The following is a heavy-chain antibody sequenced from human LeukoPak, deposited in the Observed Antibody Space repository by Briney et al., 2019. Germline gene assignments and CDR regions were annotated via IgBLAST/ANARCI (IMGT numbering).Heavy chain of an antibody. CDR1: GYTFTSYG. Sequence: GASVKVSCKASGYTFTSYGISWVRQAPGQGLEWMGWISAYNGNTNYAQKLQGRVTMTTDTSTSTAYMELRSLRSDDTAVYYCARDRAMVRGVIIIRYYFDYWGQGTLVTVSS. J-gene: IGHJ4*02. CDR2: ISAYNGNT. V-gene: IGHV1-18*01. CDR3: ARDRAMVRGVIIIRYYFDY. D-gene: IGHD3-10*01.